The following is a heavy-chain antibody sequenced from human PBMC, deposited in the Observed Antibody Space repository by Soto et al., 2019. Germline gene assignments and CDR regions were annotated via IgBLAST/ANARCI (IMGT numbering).Heavy chain of an antibody. CDR2: ISAYNGNT. V-gene: IGHV1-18*01. Sequence: GLEWMGWISAYNGNTNYAQKLQGRVTMTTESSTSTAYMELRSLRSDDTAVYYCARDLGMEDSAYYDSSGYLPDFAYWGKGTLVTVSS. J-gene: IGHJ4*02. D-gene: IGHD3-22*01. CDR3: ARDLGMEDSAYYDSSGYLPDFAY.